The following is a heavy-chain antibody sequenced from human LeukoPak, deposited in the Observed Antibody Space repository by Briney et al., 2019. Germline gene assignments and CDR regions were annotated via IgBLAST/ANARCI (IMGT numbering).Heavy chain of an antibody. D-gene: IGHD6-6*01. CDR2: ISGSGGST. J-gene: IGHJ4*02. CDR1: GFTFSSYA. CDR3: ASHPYSSSALFDY. V-gene: IGHV3-23*01. Sequence: GGSLRLSCAASGFTFSSYAMSWARQAPGKGLEWVSAISGSGGSTYYADSVKGRFTISRDNSKNTLYLQMNSLRAEDTAVYYCASHPYSSSALFDYWGQGTLVTVSS.